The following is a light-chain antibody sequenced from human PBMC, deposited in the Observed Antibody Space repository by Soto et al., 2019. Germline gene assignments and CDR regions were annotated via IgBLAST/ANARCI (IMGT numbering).Light chain of an antibody. V-gene: IGKV1-33*01. CDR3: KQYDALPLT. CDR2: TAS. J-gene: IGKJ4*01. Sequence: DIQMTQSPSSLSASVGDRVTITCQASQVIYNYLNWYQQKPGKAPKLLIYTASNLQSGVPSRFSGSGAGTEFTLTISSLQPEDFATYHCKQYDALPLTFGGGTKVEIK. CDR1: QVIYNY.